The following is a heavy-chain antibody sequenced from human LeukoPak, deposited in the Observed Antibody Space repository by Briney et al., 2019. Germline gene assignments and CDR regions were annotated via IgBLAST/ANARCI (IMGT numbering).Heavy chain of an antibody. CDR2: INPNSGGT. Sequence: ASVKVSCKASGYTFTGYYMHWVRQAPGQGLEWMGWINPNSGGTNYAQKFQGRVTMTRDTSISTAYMELSRLKSDDTAVYYCASTSADSSGWYRLFQHWGQGVLVTVSS. CDR3: ASTSADSSGWYRLFQH. J-gene: IGHJ1*01. CDR1: GYTFTGYY. D-gene: IGHD6-19*01. V-gene: IGHV1-2*02.